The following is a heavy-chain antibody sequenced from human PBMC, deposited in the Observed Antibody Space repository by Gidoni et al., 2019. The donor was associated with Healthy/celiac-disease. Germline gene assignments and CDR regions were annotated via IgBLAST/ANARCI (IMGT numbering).Heavy chain of an antibody. V-gene: IGHV3-30-3*01. Sequence: QVQLVESGGGVVQPGRSLRLSCAASGFTFSSYAMHWVRQAPGKGLGWVSVKSYDGSNKYYADSVKGRFTISRDNSKNTLYLQMNSLRAEDTAVYYCARGKKQWPYTYYFDYWGQGTLVTVSS. CDR2: KSYDGSNK. J-gene: IGHJ4*02. CDR3: ARGKKQWPYTYYFDY. D-gene: IGHD6-19*01. CDR1: GFTFSSYA.